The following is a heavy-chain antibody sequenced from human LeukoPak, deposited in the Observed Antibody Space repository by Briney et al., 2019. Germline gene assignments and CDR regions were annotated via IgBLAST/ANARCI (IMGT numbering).Heavy chain of an antibody. Sequence: PGGSLRLSCAASGFTFSSYWMSWVRQAPGKGLEWVSAISGSGGSTYYADSVKGRFTISRDNSKNTLYLQMNSLRAEDTAVYYCAKGTTVTTKGAFDPWGQGTLVTVSS. V-gene: IGHV3-23*01. CDR3: AKGTTVTTKGAFDP. CDR1: GFTFSSYW. J-gene: IGHJ5*02. D-gene: IGHD4-17*01. CDR2: ISGSGGST.